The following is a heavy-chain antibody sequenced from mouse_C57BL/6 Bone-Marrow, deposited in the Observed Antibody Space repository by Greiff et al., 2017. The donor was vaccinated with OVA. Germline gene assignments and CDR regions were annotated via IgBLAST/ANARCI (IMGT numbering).Heavy chain of an antibody. Sequence: EVMLVESGGGLVQPGGSLSLSCAASGFTFTDYYMSWVRQPPGTALEWLGFIRNKANGYTTEYSASVKGRFTISRDNSQSILYLQMNALRAEDSATYYCARYGSSYYYAMDYWGQGTSVTVSS. J-gene: IGHJ4*01. CDR3: ARYGSSYYYAMDY. D-gene: IGHD1-3*01. CDR1: GFTFTDYY. V-gene: IGHV7-3*01. CDR2: IRNKANGYTT.